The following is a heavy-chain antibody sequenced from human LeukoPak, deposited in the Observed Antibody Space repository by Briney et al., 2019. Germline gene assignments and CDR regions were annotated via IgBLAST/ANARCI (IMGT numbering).Heavy chain of an antibody. D-gene: IGHD3-10*01. CDR3: ARVKLLIGGDAFDI. CDR2: IGNSGSTI. CDR1: GFTFSTYE. J-gene: IGHJ3*02. V-gene: IGHV3-48*03. Sequence: PGGSLRLSCEASGFTFSTYEMNWVRQTPGKGLEWVSCIGNSGSTIYYADSVKGRFTISRDNAKNSLYLHINSLRAEDTAVYYCARVKLLIGGDAFDIWGQGTMVTVSS.